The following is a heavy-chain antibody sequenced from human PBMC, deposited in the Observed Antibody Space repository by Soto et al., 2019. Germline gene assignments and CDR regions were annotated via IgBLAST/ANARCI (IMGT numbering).Heavy chain of an antibody. CDR1: GFTFSNDA. V-gene: IGHV3-23*01. CDR2: ISGSGGRT. CDR3: AALIVVVMYPDY. J-gene: IGHJ4*02. Sequence: EVELLESGGGLVQPGGSLRLSCAASGFTFSNDAMSWVRQAPGKGLEWVSAISGSGGRTYYADSVKGRFTISRDNSKNTLYLQMNSLRAEDTAVYYCAALIVVVMYPDYWGQGTLVTVSS. D-gene: IGHD3-22*01.